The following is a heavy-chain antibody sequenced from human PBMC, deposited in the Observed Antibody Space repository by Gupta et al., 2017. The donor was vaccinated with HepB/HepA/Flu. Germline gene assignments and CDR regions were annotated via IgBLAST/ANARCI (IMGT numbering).Heavy chain of an antibody. CDR3: ARALRTADDF. D-gene: IGHD6-13*01. J-gene: IGHJ4*01. V-gene: IGHV3-74*01. CDR2: ISRDGSGT. CDR1: GFTFSRDW. Sequence: GGSLRLSCAASGFTFSRDWMHWVRQAPGKGLVWVSRISRDGSGTTYADSVKGRFTISRDNAKNTLYLQMNSLRAEDTALYYCARALRTADDFWGDGTLVTVSS.